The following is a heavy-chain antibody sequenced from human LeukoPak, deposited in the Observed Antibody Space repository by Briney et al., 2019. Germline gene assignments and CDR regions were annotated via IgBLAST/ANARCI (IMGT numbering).Heavy chain of an antibody. D-gene: IGHD1-1*01. J-gene: IGHJ6*02. CDR1: GFTFSSYD. V-gene: IGHV3-13*01. CDR3: ARAGSGNRWANYGMDA. Sequence: GGSLRLSCAGSGFTFSSYDMHWVRQVTGKGLEWVSAIGTVADTYYPDSVKGRFTISRENAKNSLYLQMNSLRVGDTAVYYCARAGSGNRWANYGMDAWGQGTTVTVS. CDR2: IGTVADT.